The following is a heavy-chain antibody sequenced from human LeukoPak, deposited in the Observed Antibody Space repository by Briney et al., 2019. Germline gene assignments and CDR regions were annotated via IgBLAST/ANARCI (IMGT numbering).Heavy chain of an antibody. J-gene: IGHJ5*02. CDR1: GGSISSGSYY. D-gene: IGHD2-2*01. CDR2: IYYSGST. Sequence: SETLSLTCTVSGGSISSGSYYWSWIRQPAGKGLEWIGYIYYSGSTYYNPSLKSRVTISVDTSKNQFSLKLSSVTAADTAVYYCAVVRGFWFDPWGQGTLVTVSS. V-gene: IGHV4-30-4*08. CDR3: AVVRGFWFDP.